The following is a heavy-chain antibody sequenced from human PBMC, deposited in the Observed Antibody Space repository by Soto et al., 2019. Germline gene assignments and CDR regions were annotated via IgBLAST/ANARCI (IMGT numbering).Heavy chain of an antibody. D-gene: IGHD3-10*01. CDR3: ARDRGGYSNFDY. Sequence: KPSQTLSLTXTVSGGSISSGGYYWSWIRQHPGKGLEWIGYIYYSGSTYYNPSLKSRVTISVDTSKNQFSLKLSSVTAADTAIYYCARDRGGYSNFDYWGQGTLVTVSS. V-gene: IGHV4-31*02. CDR2: IYYSGST. CDR1: GGSISSGGYY. J-gene: IGHJ4*02.